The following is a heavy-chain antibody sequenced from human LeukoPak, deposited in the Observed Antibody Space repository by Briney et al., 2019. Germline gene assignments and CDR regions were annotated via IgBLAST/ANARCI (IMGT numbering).Heavy chain of an antibody. J-gene: IGHJ4*02. D-gene: IGHD2-2*01. Sequence: PGGSLRLSCAASGFTFSSYAMSWVRQAPGKGLEWASAISNSGGSTYYADSVKGRFTISRDNSKNTLNLQMNSLRAEDTAVYYCAKDSCSSTSCYRGVDYWGQGTLVTVSS. CDR1: GFTFSSYA. CDR3: AKDSCSSTSCYRGVDY. V-gene: IGHV3-23*01. CDR2: ISNSGGST.